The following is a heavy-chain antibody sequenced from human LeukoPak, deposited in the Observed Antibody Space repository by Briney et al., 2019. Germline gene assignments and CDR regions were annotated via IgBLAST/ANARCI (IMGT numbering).Heavy chain of an antibody. Sequence: ASVKVSCKAFVYTFSSYSIHWVRQAPGQRLEWMGWINAGKGNTKYSQNLQGRVTVTGDTSASTAYMELSSLTSEDTAVYYCARGSCSSTSCFMDVWGQGTTVTVSS. CDR1: VYTFSSYS. V-gene: IGHV1-3*01. CDR2: INAGKGNT. D-gene: IGHD2-2*01. CDR3: ARGSCSSTSCFMDV. J-gene: IGHJ6*02.